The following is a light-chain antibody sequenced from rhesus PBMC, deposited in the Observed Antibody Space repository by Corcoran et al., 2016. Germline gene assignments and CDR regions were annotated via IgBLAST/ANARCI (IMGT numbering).Light chain of an antibody. Sequence: DIQMFQSPSSLSASVGDKVTITCRASQGINNALAWYQQKPGKAPILLIYAASSLESGVPSRFSGSRSGTDFTLTISSLQPEDFATYYCQQGYITPWTFGQGTKVEIK. J-gene: IGKJ1*01. CDR3: QQGYITPWT. CDR2: AAS. CDR1: QGINNA. V-gene: IGKV1-33*02.